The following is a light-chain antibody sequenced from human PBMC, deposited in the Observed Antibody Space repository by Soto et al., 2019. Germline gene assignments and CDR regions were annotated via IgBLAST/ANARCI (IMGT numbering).Light chain of an antibody. CDR3: QQRSNWPPIFT. CDR1: QSVSSY. Sequence: DIVLTQSPATLSLSPGERATLSCRASQSVSSYLAWYQQKPGQAPRLLIYDASNRATGIPARFSGSGSGTDFTLTISSLEPKDFAVYYCQQRSNWPPIFTFGPGTKVDIK. CDR2: DAS. V-gene: IGKV3-11*01. J-gene: IGKJ3*01.